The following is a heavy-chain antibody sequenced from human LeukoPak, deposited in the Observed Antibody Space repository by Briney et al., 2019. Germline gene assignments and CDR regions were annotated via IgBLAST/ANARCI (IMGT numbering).Heavy chain of an antibody. V-gene: IGHV4-59*08. Sequence: SETLSLTCTVSGGSISSYYWNWIRQPPGKGLEWIGYIYYSGSTNYNPSLKSRVTISVDTSKNQFSLKLSSVTAADTAVYYCARVLAVAGDAFDIWGQGTMVTVSS. CDR2: IYYSGST. CDR1: GGSISSYY. CDR3: ARVLAVAGDAFDI. D-gene: IGHD6-19*01. J-gene: IGHJ3*02.